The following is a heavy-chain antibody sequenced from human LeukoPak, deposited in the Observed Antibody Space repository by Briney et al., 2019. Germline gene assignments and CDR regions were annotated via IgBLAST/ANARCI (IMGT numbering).Heavy chain of an antibody. CDR2: IYSGGST. CDR3: AREVSYYDFWSGYYHWFDP. CDR1: GFTVSSNY. J-gene: IGHJ5*02. D-gene: IGHD3-3*01. V-gene: IGHV3-66*02. Sequence: GGSLRLSCAASGFTVSSNYMSWVRQAPGEGLEWVSVIYSGGSTYYADSVKGRFTISRDNSKNTLYLQMNSLRAEDTAVYYCAREVSYYDFWSGYYHWFDPWGQGTLVTVSS.